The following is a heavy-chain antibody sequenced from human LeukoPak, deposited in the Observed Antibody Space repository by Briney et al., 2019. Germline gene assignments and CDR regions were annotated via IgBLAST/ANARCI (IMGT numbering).Heavy chain of an antibody. V-gene: IGHV3-66*01. J-gene: IGHJ4*02. Sequence: AGGSLRLSCVASGFTFSAYAMTWVRQAPGKGLEWVSIIYSGGSTYYANSVKGRFTISRDNSKNTLYLQMNSLRVEDTAEYYCARSLDDYVWGSYDYWGQGTQVTVSS. CDR3: ARSLDDYVWGSYDY. CDR1: GFTFSAYA. CDR2: IYSGGST. D-gene: IGHD3-16*01.